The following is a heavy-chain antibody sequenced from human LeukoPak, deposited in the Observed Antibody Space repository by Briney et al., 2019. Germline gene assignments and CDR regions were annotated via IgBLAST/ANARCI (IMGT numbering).Heavy chain of an antibody. J-gene: IGHJ4*02. CDR2: INANSGGT. Sequence: VASVKVSCKTSGYTFADYFIHWVRQAPGQGLEWMGRINANSGGTEYQQKFQGRVTMTRDTSISTAYVEVNWLISDDTAIYYCARDLSSTPNWEFDYWGQGTLVTVSS. V-gene: IGHV1-2*06. D-gene: IGHD1-26*01. CDR1: GYTFADYF. CDR3: ARDLSSTPNWEFDY.